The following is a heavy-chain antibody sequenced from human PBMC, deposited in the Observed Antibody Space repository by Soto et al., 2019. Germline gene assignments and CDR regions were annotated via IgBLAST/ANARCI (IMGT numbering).Heavy chain of an antibody. D-gene: IGHD3-10*01. CDR1: GFTFSSYG. CDR2: IWYDGSNK. V-gene: IGHV3-33*01. Sequence: WGSLSLSCAASGFTFSSYGMHWVRQAPGKGLEWVAVIWYDGSNKYYADSEKGRFTISRDNSKNTLYLQMNSLRAEDTAVYYSARDRVTMVRGVIITRGHFDYWGQGTLVTVSS. J-gene: IGHJ4*02. CDR3: ARDRVTMVRGVIITRGHFDY.